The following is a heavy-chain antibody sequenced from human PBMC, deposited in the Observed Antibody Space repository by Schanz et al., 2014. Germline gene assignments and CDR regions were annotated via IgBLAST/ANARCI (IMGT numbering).Heavy chain of an antibody. J-gene: IGHJ4*02. CDR1: GFTFSDAW. D-gene: IGHD3-10*01. CDR2: IWYDGSNK. CDR3: AKYRGYYRVSGSYRELEY. Sequence: VQLVESGGGLVKPGGFLRLSCAASGFTFSDAWMSWVRQAPGKGLEWVAVIWYDGSNKYYADSVKGRFTISRDNSKNTLFLQMNSLRPEDTAVYYCAKYRGYYRVSGSYRELEYWGQGTLVTVSS. V-gene: IGHV3-33*06.